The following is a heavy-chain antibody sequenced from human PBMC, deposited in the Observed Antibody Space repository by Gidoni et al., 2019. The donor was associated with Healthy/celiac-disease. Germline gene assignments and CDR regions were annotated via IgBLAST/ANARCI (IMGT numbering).Heavy chain of an antibody. CDR1: GGSISSSSYY. Sequence: QLQLQESGTGLVKPSETLSLTCTVSGGSISSSSYYWGWLRQPPGKGLEWCGSIYYSGSTYDNPSLKSRVTISVDTSKKQFSLKLSSVTAADTAVYYCARTYYYGSGSYSKDAFDIWGQGTMVTVSS. J-gene: IGHJ3*02. CDR3: ARTYYYGSGSYSKDAFDI. V-gene: IGHV4-39*07. CDR2: IYYSGST. D-gene: IGHD3-10*01.